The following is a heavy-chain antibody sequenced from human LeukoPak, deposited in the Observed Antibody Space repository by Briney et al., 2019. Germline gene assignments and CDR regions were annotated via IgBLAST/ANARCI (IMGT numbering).Heavy chain of an antibody. J-gene: IGHJ6*02. V-gene: IGHV4-59*01. D-gene: IGHD3-3*01. CDR3: ARDNRRGYYDFWSGYPGNYYYYGMDV. CDR1: GGSISSYY. Sequence: PSETLSLTCTVSGGSISSYYWSWIRQPPGKGLEWIGYIYYSGSTNYNPSLKSRVTISVDTSKNQFSLKLSSVTAADTAVYYCARDNRRGYYDFWSGYPGNYYYYGMDVWGQGTTVTVSS. CDR2: IYYSGST.